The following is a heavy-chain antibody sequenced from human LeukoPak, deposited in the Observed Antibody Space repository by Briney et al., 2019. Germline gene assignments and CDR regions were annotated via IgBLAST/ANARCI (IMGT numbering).Heavy chain of an antibody. CDR1: GFTFSNYG. Sequence: GGSLRLSCAASGFTFSNYGMHWVRQAPGKGLEWVAGISYDGSDKYYVDSVKGRFTISRDNSRNTLYLQLNSLRAEDTAVFYCAKDLWLDYWGQGTLVTVSS. V-gene: IGHV3-30*18. CDR2: ISYDGSDK. J-gene: IGHJ4*02. D-gene: IGHD2-21*01. CDR3: AKDLWLDY.